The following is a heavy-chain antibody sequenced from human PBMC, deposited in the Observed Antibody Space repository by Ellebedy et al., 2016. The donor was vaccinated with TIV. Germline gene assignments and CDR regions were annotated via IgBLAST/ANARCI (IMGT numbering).Heavy chain of an antibody. CDR2: ISSDGSNK. CDR3: ARGGSSGSSDY. J-gene: IGHJ4*02. D-gene: IGHD3-10*01. V-gene: IGHV3-30*03. Sequence: GESLKISCVASGFTFRSHGIYWVRQAPGKGLEWVAVISSDGSNKYYADSVKGRFTISRDNSKNTLYLQMNRLRTDDMAVYYCARGGSSGSSDYWGQGTLVTVSS. CDR1: GFTFRSHG.